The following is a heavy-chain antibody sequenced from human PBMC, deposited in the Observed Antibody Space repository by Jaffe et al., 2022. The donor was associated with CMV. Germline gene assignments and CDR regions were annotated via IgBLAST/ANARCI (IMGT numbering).Heavy chain of an antibody. Sequence: QVQLQESGPGLVKPSDTLSLTCAVSGYSITSSNWWGWIRQAPGKGLEYIGYISYTGASYYNPSLERRATLSVDTSKNQFSLKLTSVTAMDTATYYCARVADRLTNNWFDPWGQGTLVTVSS. D-gene: IGHD2-21*01. CDR3: ARVADRLTNNWFDP. V-gene: IGHV4-28*01. CDR2: ISYTGAS. CDR1: GYSITSSNW. J-gene: IGHJ5*02.